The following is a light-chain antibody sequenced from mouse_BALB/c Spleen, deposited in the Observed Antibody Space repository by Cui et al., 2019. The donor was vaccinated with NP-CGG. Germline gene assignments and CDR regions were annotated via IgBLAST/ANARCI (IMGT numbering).Light chain of an antibody. Sequence: QAVVAQESALTTSPGETVTLTFRSSTGAVTTNNYANWVQEKPDHLFTGLIGGTNNRAPGVPARFSGSLIGDKAALTITRTQTEDEAIYFCALWYSNHWVFGGGTKLTVL. CDR1: TGAVTTNNY. J-gene: IGLJ1*01. CDR3: ALWYSNHWV. CDR2: GTN. V-gene: IGLV1*01.